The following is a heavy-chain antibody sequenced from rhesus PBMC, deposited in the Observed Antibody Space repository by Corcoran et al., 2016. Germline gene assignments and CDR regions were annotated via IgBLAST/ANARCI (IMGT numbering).Heavy chain of an antibody. V-gene: IGHV4-80*01. Sequence: QVQLQESGPGLVKPSETLSLTCTVSVSSISSYWWGWLRQPPGKGLEWIGEVNGNSGITNYKTQIKSRVTISGDTSKNQFSLKLSSVTAADTAVYYCAIESTAATFYYFDYWGQGALVTLSS. J-gene: IGHJ4*01. CDR2: VNGNSGIT. CDR3: AIESTAATFYYFDY. D-gene: IGHD4-29*01. CDR1: VSSISSYW.